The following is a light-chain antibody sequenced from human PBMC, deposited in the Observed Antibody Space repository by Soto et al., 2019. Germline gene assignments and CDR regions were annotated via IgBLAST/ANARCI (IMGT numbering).Light chain of an antibody. Sequence: DVVMTQSPLSLPVTLGQSASISCKSSQSLVSSDGNTYLHWFQQRPGQSPRRLIYKVSDRDPGVPDRFSGSGSGTDFTLKISRVEAEDVGVYYCIQTTHGPPWTVGQGTKVDSK. J-gene: IGKJ1*01. V-gene: IGKV2-30*01. CDR1: QSLVSSDGNTY. CDR3: IQTTHGPPWT. CDR2: KVS.